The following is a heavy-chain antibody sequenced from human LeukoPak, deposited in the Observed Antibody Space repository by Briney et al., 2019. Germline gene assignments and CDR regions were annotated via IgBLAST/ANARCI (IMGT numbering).Heavy chain of an antibody. CDR1: GFTFSSYA. CDR3: ARDPPWGMDV. V-gene: IGHV3-30-3*01. Sequence: GGSLRPSCAASGFTFSSYAMHWVRQAPGKGLEWVAVISYDGSNKYYADSVKGRFTISRDNSKSTLYLQMNSLRAEDTAVYYCARDPPWGMDVWGQGTTVTVSS. CDR2: ISYDGSNK. J-gene: IGHJ6*02.